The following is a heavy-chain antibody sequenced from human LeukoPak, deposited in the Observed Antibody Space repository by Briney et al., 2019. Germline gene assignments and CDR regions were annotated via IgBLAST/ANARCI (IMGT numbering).Heavy chain of an antibody. Sequence: SETLSLTYAVSGGSISTGGYYWSWIRQPPGKGLEWIGYIDHSGSTYYNPSLKSRVTISIDRSKNQFSLKLSSVTAADTAVYYCARESNPIAAAGGWFDPWGQGTLVTVSS. D-gene: IGHD6-13*01. J-gene: IGHJ5*02. V-gene: IGHV4-30-2*01. CDR2: IDHSGST. CDR3: ARESNPIAAAGGWFDP. CDR1: GGSISTGGYY.